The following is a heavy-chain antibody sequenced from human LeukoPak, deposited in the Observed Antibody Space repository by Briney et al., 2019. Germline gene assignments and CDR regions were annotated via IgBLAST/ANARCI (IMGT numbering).Heavy chain of an antibody. CDR3: TTVAAGMKEVV. D-gene: IGHD6-13*01. V-gene: IGHV3-15*01. Sequence: PGGSLRLSCAASGFTFSNAWMSWVRQAPGKGLEWVGRIKSKTDGETTDYAAPVKGRFTISRDDSINTLYLQMNSLKTEDTAVYFCTTVAAGMKEVVWGKGTTVTVSS. CDR2: IKSKTDGETT. J-gene: IGHJ6*04. CDR1: GFTFSNAW.